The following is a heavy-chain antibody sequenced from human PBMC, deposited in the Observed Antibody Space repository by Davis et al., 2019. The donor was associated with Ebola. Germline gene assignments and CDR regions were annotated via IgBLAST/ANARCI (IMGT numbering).Heavy chain of an antibody. Sequence: ASVKVSCKASGYTFTSYVLHWVRQAPGQGLEWVGWINPYTGDTKYSQKFQGRVTITRDTSATTAYMDLSSLRSEDTAVYFCARLSSTWSSLHGMDVWGQGTTVTVSS. CDR3: ARLSSTWSSLHGMDV. D-gene: IGHD6-13*01. CDR2: INPYTGDT. CDR1: GYTFTSYV. J-gene: IGHJ6*02. V-gene: IGHV1-3*01.